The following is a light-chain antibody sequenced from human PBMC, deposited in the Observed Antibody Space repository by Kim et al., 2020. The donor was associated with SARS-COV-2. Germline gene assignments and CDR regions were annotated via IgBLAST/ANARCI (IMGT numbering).Light chain of an antibody. CDR3: QVWDRNSDHRV. J-gene: IGLJ3*02. CDR1: NIGSKS. V-gene: IGLV3-21*04. CDR2: YDN. Sequence: APGETASITCGGDNIGSKSVQWYQQKPGQAPVLVIYYDNDRPSGIPERFSGSNSGNTATLTISRVEAGDEADYYCQVWDRNSDHRVFGGGTKLTVL.